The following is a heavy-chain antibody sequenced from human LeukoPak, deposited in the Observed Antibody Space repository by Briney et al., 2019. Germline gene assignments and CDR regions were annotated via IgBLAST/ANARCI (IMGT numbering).Heavy chain of an antibody. V-gene: IGHV1-46*01. CDR2: INPSGGST. CDR1: GYTFTYYY. D-gene: IGHD6-19*01. Sequence: GASVMVSCKASGYTFTYYYIYWVRQAPGQGLEWMGLINPSGGSTRYAQNFQGRVTMTRDTSTSTVSMELSSLRSEDTAMYYCARGPYSSGWYGLDYWGQGTLVTVSS. J-gene: IGHJ4*02. CDR3: ARGPYSSGWYGLDY.